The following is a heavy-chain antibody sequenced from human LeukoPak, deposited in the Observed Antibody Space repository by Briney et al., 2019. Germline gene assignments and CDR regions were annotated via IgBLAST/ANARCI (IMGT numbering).Heavy chain of an antibody. J-gene: IGHJ3*02. D-gene: IGHD4-17*01. CDR3: VKSLTTVTTTDVCDM. CDR2: ISWNSGSI. Sequence: SLRLSCAASGVTFYDYTMHWVRHTPGKGLEWISGISWNSGSIGYAHPLRGRFTISRAHAKNSPYLQMNSLRAEALACYYCVKSLTTVTTTDVCDMWGRGTVDSVS. CDR1: GVTFYDYT. V-gene: IGHV3-9*03.